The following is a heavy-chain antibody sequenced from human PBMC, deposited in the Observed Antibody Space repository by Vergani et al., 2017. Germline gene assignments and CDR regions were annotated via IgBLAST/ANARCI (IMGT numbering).Heavy chain of an antibody. J-gene: IGHJ4*02. Sequence: QVQLVQSGAEVKKPGASVKVSCKASGYTFTGYYMHWVRQAPGQGLAWMGWINPNSGGTNYAQKFQGWVTLARDTSISTAYMELSRLRSDDKAVYYCSRDSRGYSGDFDYWGQGTLVTVSS. CDR3: SRDSRGYSGDFDY. CDR2: INPNSGGT. V-gene: IGHV1-2*04. CDR1: GYTFTGYY. D-gene: IGHD5-12*01.